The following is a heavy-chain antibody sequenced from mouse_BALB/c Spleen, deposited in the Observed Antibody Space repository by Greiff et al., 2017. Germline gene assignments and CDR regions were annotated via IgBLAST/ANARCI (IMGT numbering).Heavy chain of an antibody. Sequence: VQLQQSGAELVKPGASVKLSCTASGFTIKDTYMHWVKQRPEQGLEWIGRIDPANGNTKYDPKFQGKATITADTSSNTAYLQLSSLTSEDTAVYYCARHYGSSSWGQGTTLTVSS. D-gene: IGHD1-1*01. J-gene: IGHJ2*01. V-gene: IGHV14-3*02. CDR2: IDPANGNT. CDR3: ARHYGSSS. CDR1: GFTIKDTY.